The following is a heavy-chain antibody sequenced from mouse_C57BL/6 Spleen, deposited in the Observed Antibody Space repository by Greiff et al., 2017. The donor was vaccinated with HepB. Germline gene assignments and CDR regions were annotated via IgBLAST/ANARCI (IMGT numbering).Heavy chain of an antibody. J-gene: IGHJ2*01. CDR2: IDPENGDT. Sequence: EVQLQQSGAELVRPGASVKLSCTASGFNIKDDYMHWVKQRPEQGLEWIGWIDPENGDTEYASKFQGKATITADTSSNTAYLQLSSLTSEDTAVYYWTTPLPGAFDYWGQGTTLTVSS. V-gene: IGHV14-4*01. CDR1: GFNIKDDY. D-gene: IGHD5-5*01. CDR3: TTPLPGAFDY.